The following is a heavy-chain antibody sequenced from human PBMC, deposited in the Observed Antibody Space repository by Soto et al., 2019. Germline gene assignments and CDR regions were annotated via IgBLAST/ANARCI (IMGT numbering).Heavy chain of an antibody. J-gene: IGHJ2*01. V-gene: IGHV4-59*08. CDR3: ARPKGVAPAVWYFDL. CDR2: VYHSEKT. Sequence: QVQLQESGPGLVKPSETLSLTCTVSGDYVTSHYWSWIRQPPGKGLEWIGYVYHSEKTDSSPSLKSRVTISVDTSKNQISLSLTSVTGADTAIYYCARPKGVAPAVWYFDLWGRGTLVTVSS. CDR1: GDYVTSHY. D-gene: IGHD2-8*01.